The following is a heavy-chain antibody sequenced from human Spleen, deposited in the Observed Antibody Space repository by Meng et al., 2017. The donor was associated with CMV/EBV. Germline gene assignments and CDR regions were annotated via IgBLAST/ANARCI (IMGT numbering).Heavy chain of an antibody. CDR1: GFTLSSYA. CDR3: AKGPTYYYDSSDQHFDY. Sequence: GGSLRLSCAASGFTLSSYAMSWVRQAAGKGLEWVSAISGSGGSTYYADSVKGRFTISRDNSKNTLYLQMNSLRAEDTAVYYCAKGPTYYYDSSDQHFDYWGQGTLVTVSS. J-gene: IGHJ4*02. D-gene: IGHD3-22*01. CDR2: ISGSGGST. V-gene: IGHV3-23*01.